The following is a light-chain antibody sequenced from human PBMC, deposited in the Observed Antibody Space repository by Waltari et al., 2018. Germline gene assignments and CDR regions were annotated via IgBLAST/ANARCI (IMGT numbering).Light chain of an antibody. CDR1: QDISNY. CDR2: DAS. CDR3: QQYDNLSWT. Sequence: DIQMTLSPSSLSASVGDSVTITCQASQDISNYLNWYQQKPGKAPKLLIYDASNLETGVPSRFSGSGSGTDFTFNISSLQPEDIATYYCQQYDNLSWTFGQGTKVEIK. J-gene: IGKJ1*01. V-gene: IGKV1-33*01.